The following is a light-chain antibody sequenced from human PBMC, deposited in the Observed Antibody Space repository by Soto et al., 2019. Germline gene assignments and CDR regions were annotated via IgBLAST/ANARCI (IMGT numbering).Light chain of an antibody. J-gene: IGKJ1*01. CDR1: DRISNN. Sequence: EVVMTQSPATLSVSPGERATLSCRASDRISNNVAWYQQKPGQAPRLLIYAASTRATAIPARFSGSGSGTEFTLTISSLQSDDSAIYYCQQYINWPRTFGQGTKVDIK. V-gene: IGKV3-15*01. CDR2: AAS. CDR3: QQYINWPRT.